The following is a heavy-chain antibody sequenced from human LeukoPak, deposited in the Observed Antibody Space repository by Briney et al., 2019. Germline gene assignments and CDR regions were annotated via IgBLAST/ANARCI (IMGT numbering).Heavy chain of an antibody. CDR3: ARDYSGSPINWFDP. CDR2: ISAYNGNT. D-gene: IGHD1-26*01. Sequence: VATVKVSCKASGYTFTSYGISWVRQAPGQGLEGMGWISAYNGNTNYAQKLQGRVTMTTDTSTSTVYMELRSLRSDDTAVYYCARDYSGSPINWFDPWGQGTLVTVSS. V-gene: IGHV1-18*01. J-gene: IGHJ5*02. CDR1: GYTFTSYG.